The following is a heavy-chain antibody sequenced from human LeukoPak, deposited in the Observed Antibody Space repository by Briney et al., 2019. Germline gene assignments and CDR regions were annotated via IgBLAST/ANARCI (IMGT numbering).Heavy chain of an antibody. Sequence: PGRSLRLSCAASGFTFSSYSMNWVRQAPGKGLEWVSSISSSSSYIYYADSVKGRFTISRDNAKNSLYLQMNSLRAEDTAVYYCARDGYSNNPFDYWGQGTLVTVSS. J-gene: IGHJ4*02. CDR2: ISSSSSYI. CDR3: ARDGYSNNPFDY. D-gene: IGHD4-4*01. V-gene: IGHV3-21*01. CDR1: GFTFSSYS.